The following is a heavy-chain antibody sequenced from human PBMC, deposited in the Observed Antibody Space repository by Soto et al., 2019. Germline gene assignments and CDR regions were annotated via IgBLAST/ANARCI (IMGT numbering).Heavy chain of an antibody. CDR1: GGSINSYW. CDR3: ARDIGSYAYGEGY. V-gene: IGHV4-4*07. J-gene: IGHJ4*02. D-gene: IGHD3-10*01. CDR2: VYSSGTT. Sequence: SKTLSLTCSVSGGSINSYWWSWIRQPAGKGLEWIGRVYSSGTTDYNPSLNSRATLSVETSKNQFSLKLSSVTAADTAVYYCARDIGSYAYGEGYWGQGSQVTVSS.